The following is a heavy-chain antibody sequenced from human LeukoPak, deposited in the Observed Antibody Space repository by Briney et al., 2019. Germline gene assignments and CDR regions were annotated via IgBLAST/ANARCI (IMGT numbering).Heavy chain of an antibody. CDR1: GFTFSSYS. D-gene: IGHD3-10*01. J-gene: IGHJ4*02. Sequence: GGSLRLSCAASGFTFSSYSMNWVRQAPGKGLEWVSSISSSSSYIYYADSVKGRFTISRDNAKNSLHLQMNSLRAEDTAVYYCARDLGFGFGELPDYWGQGTLVTVSS. V-gene: IGHV3-21*01. CDR2: ISSSSSYI. CDR3: ARDLGFGFGELPDY.